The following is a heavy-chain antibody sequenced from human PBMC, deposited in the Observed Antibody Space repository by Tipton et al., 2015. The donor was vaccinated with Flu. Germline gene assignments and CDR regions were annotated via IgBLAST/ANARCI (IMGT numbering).Heavy chain of an antibody. CDR2: IYYSGKS. Sequence: TLSLTCTVSGGSISSFYWNWIRQLPGKGLEWIGYIYYSGKSNYNPSLKSRVTISVDTSKNQFSLKLSSVTAADTAVYYRARALTTYNWNRWRWFDPWGQGTLVTVSS. V-gene: IGHV4-59*01. D-gene: IGHD1-20*01. CDR3: ARALTTYNWNRWRWFDP. CDR1: GGSISSFY. J-gene: IGHJ5*02.